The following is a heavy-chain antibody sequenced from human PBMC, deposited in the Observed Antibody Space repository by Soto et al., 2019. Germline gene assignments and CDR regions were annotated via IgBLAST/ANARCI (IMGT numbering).Heavy chain of an antibody. CDR3: AKDLGSCYGSGCYFDY. Sequence: QVQLVESGGGVVQPGRSPRLSCAASGFTFSSYGMHWVRQAPGKGLEWVAVISYDGSNKYYADSVKGRFTISRDNSKNTLYRQMDSLRAEDTAVYYCAKDLGSCYGSGCYFDYWGQGTLVTVSS. J-gene: IGHJ4*02. D-gene: IGHD2-15*01. V-gene: IGHV3-30*18. CDR1: GFTFSSYG. CDR2: ISYDGSNK.